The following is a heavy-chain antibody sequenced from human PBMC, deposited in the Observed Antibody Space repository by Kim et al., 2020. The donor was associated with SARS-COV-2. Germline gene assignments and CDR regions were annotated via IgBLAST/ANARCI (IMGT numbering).Heavy chain of an antibody. V-gene: IGHV5-51*01. D-gene: IGHD5-12*01. J-gene: IGHJ4*02. Sequence: PSFQGQVTISADKSISTAYLQWSSLKASDTAMYYCARLRGYSGYRYYFDYWGQGTLVTVSS. CDR3: ARLRGYSGYRYYFDY.